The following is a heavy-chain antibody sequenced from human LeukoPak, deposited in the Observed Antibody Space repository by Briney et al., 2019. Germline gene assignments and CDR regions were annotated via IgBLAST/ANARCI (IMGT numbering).Heavy chain of an antibody. J-gene: IGHJ5*02. D-gene: IGHD3-22*01. CDR1: GFTFSSYS. V-gene: IGHV3-48*02. CDR3: ARGSTYYYDSSGYP. CDR2: ISSSSSTI. Sequence: HPGGSLRLSCAVSGFTFSSYSMNWVRQAPGKGLEWVSYISSSSSTIYYADSVKGRFTISRDNAKNSLYLQMNSLRDEDTAVYYCARGSTYYYDSSGYPWGQGTLVTVSS.